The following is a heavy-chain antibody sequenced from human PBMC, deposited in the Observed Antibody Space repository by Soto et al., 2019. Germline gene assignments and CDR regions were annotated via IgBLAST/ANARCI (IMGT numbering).Heavy chain of an antibody. CDR3: ASVNFRFSYGIDV. Sequence: GGSLRLSCAASGSTFSSSEMHWVRQAPGKGLEWVSYISKSGSVIYYADSVKGRFTISRDNAKNLLYLQMNSLRAEDTAVYFCASVNFRFSYGIDVWGQGTTVTVSS. CDR2: ISKSGSVI. J-gene: IGHJ6*02. D-gene: IGHD3-3*01. CDR1: GSTFSSSE. V-gene: IGHV3-48*03.